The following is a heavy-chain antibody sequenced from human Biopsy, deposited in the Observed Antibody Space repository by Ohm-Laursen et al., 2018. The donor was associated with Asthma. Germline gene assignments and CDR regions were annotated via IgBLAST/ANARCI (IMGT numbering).Heavy chain of an antibody. CDR3: ARDLGTTRMDV. CDR2: IWYDGGYK. Sequence: SLRLSCTASGFTFSSYGIHWVRQAPGKGLEWVAVIWYDGGYKDNVDSVKGRFTISRDNSKNTLYLQMNSLRAEDTAVYYCARDLGTTRMDVWGQGTTVTVSS. D-gene: IGHD1-1*01. J-gene: IGHJ6*02. V-gene: IGHV3-33*01. CDR1: GFTFSSYG.